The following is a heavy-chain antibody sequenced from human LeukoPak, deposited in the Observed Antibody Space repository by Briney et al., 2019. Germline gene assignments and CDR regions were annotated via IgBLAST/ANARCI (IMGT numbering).Heavy chain of an antibody. CDR1: GGSISSYY. Sequence: SETLSLTCTVSGGSISSYYWSWIRQPPGKGLEWIGYIYYSGSTNYNPSLKSRVTISVDTSKNQFSLKLSSVTAADTAVYYCAREARFDPWGQGTLVTVSS. V-gene: IGHV4-59*01. CDR3: AREARFDP. CDR2: IYYSGST. J-gene: IGHJ5*02.